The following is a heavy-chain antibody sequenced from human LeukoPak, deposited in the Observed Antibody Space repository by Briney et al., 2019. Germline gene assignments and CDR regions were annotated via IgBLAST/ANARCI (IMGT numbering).Heavy chain of an antibody. CDR2: IYYSGST. CDR3: ARNRDGYNSFDY. Sequence: SETLSLTCTVSGGSIRTYYWSWIRQPPGKGLEWIGYIYYSGSTNYNPSLKSRVTISIDTSKNHFSLKLSSVTAADTAVYYCARNRDGYNSFDYWGQGTLVTVSS. V-gene: IGHV4-59*12. CDR1: GGSIRTYY. J-gene: IGHJ4*02. D-gene: IGHD5-24*01.